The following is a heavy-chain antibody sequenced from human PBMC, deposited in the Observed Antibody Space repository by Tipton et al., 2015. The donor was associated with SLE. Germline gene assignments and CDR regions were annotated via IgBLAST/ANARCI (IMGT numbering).Heavy chain of an antibody. Sequence: SLRLSCAASGFTFTTYDMHWVRQAPGKGLEWVAVISYDGRNKYYADSVKGRFTISRDNSKNTLYLQVNSLRAEDTAVYYCARVLGSFYGMDVWGQGTTVTVSS. CDR1: GFTFTTYD. J-gene: IGHJ6*02. CDR2: ISYDGRNK. CDR3: ARVLGSFYGMDV. V-gene: IGHV3-30*04.